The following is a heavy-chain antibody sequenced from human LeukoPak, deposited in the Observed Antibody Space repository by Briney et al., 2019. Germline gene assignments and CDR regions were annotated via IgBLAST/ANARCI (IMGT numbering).Heavy chain of an antibody. J-gene: IGHJ5*02. CDR3: ARRLTQYDCFDP. CDR1: GDSVSSNSVT. Sequence: SQTLSLTCAIFGDSVSSNSVTWNWIRQSPSRGLEWLGSTYYRSTWYNDYAVSVRGRITVNPDTSKNQFSLHLNSVTPEDTAVYYCARRLTQYDCFDPWGQGILVTVSS. D-gene: IGHD2-2*01. CDR2: TYYRSTWYN. V-gene: IGHV6-1*01.